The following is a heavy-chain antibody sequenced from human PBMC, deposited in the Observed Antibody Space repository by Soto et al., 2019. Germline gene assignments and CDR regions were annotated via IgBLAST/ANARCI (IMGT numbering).Heavy chain of an antibody. CDR3: SKGGGVGVAGSAAFDM. CDR1: GYPVTAYY. D-gene: IGHD3-3*01. V-gene: IGHV1-2*02. CDR2: INPATGAA. J-gene: IGHJ3*02. Sequence: QLHLVQSGAVVKKPGASVTVSCSASGYPVTAYYMHWVRQAPGRGLEWMGGINPATGAAKYTQTFQGRGTMTQETAQRKIFMEPGGLATGDPALFYFSKGGGVGVAGSAAFDMWGQGTLVTVSS.